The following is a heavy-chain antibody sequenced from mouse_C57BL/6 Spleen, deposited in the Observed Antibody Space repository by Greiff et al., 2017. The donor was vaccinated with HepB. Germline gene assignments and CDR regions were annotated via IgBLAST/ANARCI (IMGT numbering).Heavy chain of an antibody. CDR1: GYTFTSYT. J-gene: IGHJ2*01. CDR2: INPSSGYT. CDR3: ARGYYVDY. Sequence: VQRVESGAELARPGASVKMSCKASGYTFTSYTMHWVKQRPGQGLEWIGYINPSSGYTKYNQKFKDKATLTADKSSSTAYMQLSSLTSEDSAVYYCARGYYVDYWGQGTTLTVSS. V-gene: IGHV1-4*01.